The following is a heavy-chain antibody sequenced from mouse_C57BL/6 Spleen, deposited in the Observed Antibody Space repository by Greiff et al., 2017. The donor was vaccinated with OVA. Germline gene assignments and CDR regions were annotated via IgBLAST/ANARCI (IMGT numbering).Heavy chain of an antibody. CDR3: ARREDGSWYFDV. CDR1: GYTFTSYW. V-gene: IGHV1-55*01. D-gene: IGHD1-1*01. Sequence: QVHVKQPGAELVKPGASVKMSCKASGYTFTSYWITWVKQRPGQGLEWIGDIYPGSGSTNYNEKFKSKATLTVDTSSSTAYMQLSSLTSEDSAVYYCARREDGSWYFDVWGTGTTVTVSS. CDR2: IYPGSGST. J-gene: IGHJ1*03.